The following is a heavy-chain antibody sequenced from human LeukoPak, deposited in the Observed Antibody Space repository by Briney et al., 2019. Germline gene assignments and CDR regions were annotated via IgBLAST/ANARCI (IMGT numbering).Heavy chain of an antibody. D-gene: IGHD3-10*01. V-gene: IGHV3-33*01. Sequence: GGSLRLSCAASRFTLSTYGMHWVRQAPGKGLEWVALIWYDGSNQYYAHSVKGRFTISRDNSKSTLYLLLNSLRAEDTAVYYCARESRGAMDYWGRGTLVSVSS. CDR3: ARESRGAMDY. CDR2: IWYDGSNQ. CDR1: RFTLSTYG. J-gene: IGHJ4*02.